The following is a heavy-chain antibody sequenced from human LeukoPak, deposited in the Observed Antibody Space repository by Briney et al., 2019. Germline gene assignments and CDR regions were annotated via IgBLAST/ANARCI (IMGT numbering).Heavy chain of an antibody. J-gene: IGHJ4*02. D-gene: IGHD3-22*01. V-gene: IGHV4-59*01. Sequence: PSETLSLTCTVSGGSISSYYWSWIRQPPGKGLEWIGYIYYSGSTNYNPSLKSRVTISVDTSKNQFSLKLSSVTAADTAVYYCARGLVDSSGYYYGDYWGQGTLVTVSS. CDR1: GGSISSYY. CDR3: ARGLVDSSGYYYGDY. CDR2: IYYSGST.